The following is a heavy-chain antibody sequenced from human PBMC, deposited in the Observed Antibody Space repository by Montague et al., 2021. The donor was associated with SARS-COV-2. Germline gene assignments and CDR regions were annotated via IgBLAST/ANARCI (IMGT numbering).Heavy chain of an antibody. J-gene: IGHJ4*02. CDR1: GYSINSNYY. D-gene: IGHD3-10*01. CDR2: SYHSGTT. V-gene: IGHV4-38-2*02. Sequence: SETLSLTCTVSGYSINSNYYWGWIRQPPGKGLEWIGCSYHSGTTHYHPSLKSRVTISLETSNNHFSLKVTSVTAADTAVYYCARAPYYGPGKPYQFDYWGRGTLVTVSS. CDR3: ARAPYYGPGKPYQFDY.